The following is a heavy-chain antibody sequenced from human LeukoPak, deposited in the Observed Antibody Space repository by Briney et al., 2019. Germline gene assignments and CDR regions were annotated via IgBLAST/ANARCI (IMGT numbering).Heavy chain of an antibody. J-gene: IGHJ3*02. CDR2: ISYDASNK. D-gene: IGHD3-22*01. V-gene: IGHV3-30*03. Sequence: GGSLRLSCAASGFTFSRYGMHWVRQTPGKGLEWVAVISYDASNKYYADSVKGRFTISRDNSKNTLYLQMNSLRAEDTAVYYCARDLNLGYDSYAFDIWGQGTMVTVSS. CDR1: GFTFSRYG. CDR3: ARDLNLGYDSYAFDI.